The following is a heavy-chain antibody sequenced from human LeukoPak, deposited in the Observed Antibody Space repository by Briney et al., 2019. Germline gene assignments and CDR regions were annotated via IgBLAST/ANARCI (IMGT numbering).Heavy chain of an antibody. CDR3: ARGGYCTGGTCYNPSPDY. D-gene: IGHD2-15*01. CDR1: GFTFSDYN. J-gene: IGHJ4*02. Sequence: GGSLRLSCAASGFTFSDYNMNWIRQAPGEGLEWLSYISPNSIYTNYADSVEGRFTISRDNAYNSLYLQMNSLRADDTAVYYCARGGYCTGGTCYNPSPDYWGQGTLVSVSS. CDR2: ISPNSIYT. V-gene: IGHV3-11*05.